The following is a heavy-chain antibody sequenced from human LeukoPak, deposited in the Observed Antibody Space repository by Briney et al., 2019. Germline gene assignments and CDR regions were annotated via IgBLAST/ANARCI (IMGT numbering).Heavy chain of an antibody. D-gene: IGHD2-15*01. Sequence: SPKASGDTSSALDINSGAEAPGQRVKWMGIINPSGGSTSYAQKFQGRVTMTRDMSTSTVYMELSSLRSEDTAVYCCAREGGGLSLDYWGQGTLVTVSS. J-gene: IGHJ4*02. CDR2: INPSGGST. CDR1: GDTSSALD. CDR3: AREGGGLSLDY. V-gene: IGHV1-46*01.